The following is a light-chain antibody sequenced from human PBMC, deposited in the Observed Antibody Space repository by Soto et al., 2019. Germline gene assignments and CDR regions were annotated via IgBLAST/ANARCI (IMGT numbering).Light chain of an antibody. Sequence: DIQMTQSPSSLSASVGDRVTITCRASQSISSYLNWYQQKPGKAPKLLIYAASSLQSGVPSRFSGSGSGTDFTLTISSLQPEDFATYSCQQSYSTPPWTFGQGTKEEIK. V-gene: IGKV1-39*01. J-gene: IGKJ1*01. CDR2: AAS. CDR3: QQSYSTPPWT. CDR1: QSISSY.